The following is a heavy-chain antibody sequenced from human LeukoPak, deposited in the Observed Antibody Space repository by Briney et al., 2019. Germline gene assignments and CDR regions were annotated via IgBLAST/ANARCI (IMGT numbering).Heavy chain of an antibody. D-gene: IGHD4-17*01. J-gene: IGHJ4*02. CDR1: GLSVSSTY. CDR3: VGEGKY. Sequence: GGSLRLSCAASGLSVSSTYMTWVRQAPGKGLEWVSIIYSGGGTNYADSLKGRFSISRDNSKNTLYLQMNSLRAEDTAVYYCVGEGKYWGQGTLVTVSS. CDR2: IYSGGGT. V-gene: IGHV3-53*01.